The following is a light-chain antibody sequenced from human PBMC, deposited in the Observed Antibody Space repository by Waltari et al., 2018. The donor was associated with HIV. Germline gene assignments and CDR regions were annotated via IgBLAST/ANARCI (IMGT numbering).Light chain of an antibody. V-gene: IGKV2D-29*01. CDR2: AVS. CDR1: QSLLHGDGKTY. CDR3: MQSVQLPLT. Sequence: IVMTQSPVSLSVTPGQPASISCKSSQSLLHGDGKTYLYWYRQKPGQPPQLLIYAVSSRFSRVPDRFSGGGSGTDFSLTISRVEAEDVGIYYCMQSVQLPLTFGGGTKVEIK. J-gene: IGKJ4*01.